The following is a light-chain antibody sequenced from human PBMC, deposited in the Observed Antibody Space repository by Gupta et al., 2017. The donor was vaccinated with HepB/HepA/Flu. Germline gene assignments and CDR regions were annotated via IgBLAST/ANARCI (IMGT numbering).Light chain of an antibody. CDR2: GNS. J-gene: IGLJ2*01. CDR3: QSYDSSLSGWDVV. CDR1: SSNIGAGYD. Sequence: QSVLTQPPSVSGAPGPRVTIPCTGSSSNIGAGYDEHWYQQLPGTAPKLLIYGNSNRPSGVPDRFSGSKSGTSASLAITGLQAEDEADYYCQSYDSSLSGWDVVFGGGTKLTVL. V-gene: IGLV1-40*01.